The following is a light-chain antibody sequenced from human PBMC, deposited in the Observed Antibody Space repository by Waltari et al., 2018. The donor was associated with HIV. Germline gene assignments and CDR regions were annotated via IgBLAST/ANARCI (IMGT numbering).Light chain of an antibody. J-gene: IGLJ3*02. V-gene: IGLV2-14*01. CDR3: SSYTTSSTLVV. CDR1: SSDVGVYDS. Sequence: QSALTQPASVSGSPGQSITISCTGTSSDVGVYDSVAWYQHHPGKAPKLMIFEVSYRPSGVSSRFSGSKSGNTASLTISGLRAEDEADYYCSSYTTSSTLVVFGGGTRLTVL. CDR2: EVS.